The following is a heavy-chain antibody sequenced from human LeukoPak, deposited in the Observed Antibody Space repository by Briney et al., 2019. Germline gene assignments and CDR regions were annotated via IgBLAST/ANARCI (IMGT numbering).Heavy chain of an antibody. Sequence: SVKVSCKASGGTFSSYAISWVRQAPGQGLEWMGGIIPIFGTANYAQKFQGRVTMTRDMSTSTVYMELRSLRSDDTAVYYCARVGGYGQPYYFDYWGQGTLVTVSS. CDR1: GGTFSSYA. V-gene: IGHV1-69*05. J-gene: IGHJ4*02. CDR2: IIPIFGTA. CDR3: ARVGGYGQPYYFDY. D-gene: IGHD5-18*01.